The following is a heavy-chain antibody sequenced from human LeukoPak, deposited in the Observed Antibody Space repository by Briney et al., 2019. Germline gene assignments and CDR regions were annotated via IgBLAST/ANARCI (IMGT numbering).Heavy chain of an antibody. V-gene: IGHV1-69*13. CDR1: GYTFTSYG. D-gene: IGHD5-24*01. CDR2: IIPIFGTA. J-gene: IGHJ6*02. Sequence: SVKVSCKASGYTFTSYGISWVRQAPGQGLEWMGGIIPIFGTANYAQKFQGRVTMTADESTSTAYMELSSLRYEDTAVYYCASPLGRDGYNYYYYGMDVWGQGTTVTVSS. CDR3: ASPLGRDGYNYYYYGMDV.